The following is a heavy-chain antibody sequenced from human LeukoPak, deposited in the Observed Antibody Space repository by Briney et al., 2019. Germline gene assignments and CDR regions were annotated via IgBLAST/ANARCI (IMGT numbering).Heavy chain of an antibody. J-gene: IGHJ5*02. D-gene: IGHD3-10*01. Sequence: GGSLRLSCAASGFTFDDYGLSWVRRAPRKGLEWVSGMNWSGVSTGYADTDKGQVTTSRDNAKNSLYLQMSSLRAEDTALYYCARDRGWFGPHWFDPWGQGTLVTVSS. V-gene: IGHV3-20*04. CDR1: GFTFDDYG. CDR2: MNWSGVST. CDR3: ARDRGWFGPHWFDP.